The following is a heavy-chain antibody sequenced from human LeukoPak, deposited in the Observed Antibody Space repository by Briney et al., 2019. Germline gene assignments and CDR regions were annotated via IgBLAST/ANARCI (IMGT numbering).Heavy chain of an antibody. J-gene: IGHJ5*02. D-gene: IGHD3-16*01. V-gene: IGHV3-20*04. CDR3: AKGDKMLTWRRTYSRFDP. Sequence: GGSLRLSCAASGFTFDDYGMSWVRQAPGKGLEWVSGINWNGGSTGYADSVKGRFTISRDNAKNSLYLQMNSLRAEDTAVYFCAKGDKMLTWRRTYSRFDPWGQGTLVTVSS. CDR1: GFTFDDYG. CDR2: INWNGGST.